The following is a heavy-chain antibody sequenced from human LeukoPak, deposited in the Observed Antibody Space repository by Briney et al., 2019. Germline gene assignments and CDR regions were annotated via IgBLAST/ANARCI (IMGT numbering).Heavy chain of an antibody. J-gene: IGHJ1*01. Sequence: SETLSLTCTVSGGSISSYYWSWIRQPPGKGLEWIGYIYYSGSTNYNPSLKSRVTISVDTSKNQFSLKLSAVTAADTAVYYCARGTYPEYFQHWGQGTLVTVSS. CDR3: ARGTYPEYFQH. CDR1: GGSISSYY. D-gene: IGHD2-8*01. V-gene: IGHV4-59*01. CDR2: IYYSGST.